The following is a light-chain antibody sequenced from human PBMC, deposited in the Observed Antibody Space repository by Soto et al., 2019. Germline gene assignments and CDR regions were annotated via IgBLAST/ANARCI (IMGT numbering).Light chain of an antibody. V-gene: IGLV1-47*01. CDR3: AAWDDSLSGVV. J-gene: IGLJ2*01. CDR2: RNY. Sequence: QSVLTQPPSASGTPGQRVTISCSGSRSNIGTNYVYWYQHLPGTAPKLLIYRNYQRPSGVPDRFSGSKSGTSGSLAISGLRSEDEADYYCAAWDDSLSGVVFGGGTKLTVL. CDR1: RSNIGTNY.